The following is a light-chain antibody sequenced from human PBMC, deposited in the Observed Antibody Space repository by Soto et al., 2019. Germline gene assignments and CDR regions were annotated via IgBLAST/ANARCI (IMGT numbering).Light chain of an antibody. CDR1: SSDVGGYNY. V-gene: IGLV2-11*01. CDR3: CSYADIVL. CDR2: DVF. J-gene: IGLJ2*01. Sequence: QSALTQPRSVSGSPGQSVTISCTGTSSDVGGYNYVSWYQQLPGKAPNLMIYDVFKRPSGVPDRFSGSKSGNTASLTISGLQTGDEADYYCCSYADIVLFGGGTKLTVL.